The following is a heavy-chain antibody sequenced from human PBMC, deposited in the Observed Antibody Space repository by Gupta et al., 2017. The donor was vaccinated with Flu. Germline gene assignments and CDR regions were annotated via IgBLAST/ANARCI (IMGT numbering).Heavy chain of an antibody. J-gene: IGHJ4*02. D-gene: IGHD4-17*01. Sequence: GDMRVNWIRQPPGGALEWLARIAWADEKVFSPSLKTRLNIYKDRPKNRVVLHMTIMYHLETATYVCAWIWRPYDDYDFWGPGTLVTVSS. CDR1: GDMR. CDR3: AWIWRPYDDYDF. CDR2: IAWADEK. V-gene: IGHV2-70*04.